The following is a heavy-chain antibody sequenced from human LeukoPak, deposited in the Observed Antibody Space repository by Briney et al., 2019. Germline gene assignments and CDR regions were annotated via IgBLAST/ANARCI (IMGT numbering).Heavy chain of an antibody. D-gene: IGHD5-18*01. CDR3: ARARSRIQLWSDDYHYYMDV. CDR1: GFTFSSYS. V-gene: IGHV3-21*01. CDR2: ISSSSSYI. Sequence: GGSLRLSCAASGFTFSSYSMNWVRQAPGKGLEWVSSISSSSSYIYYADSVKGRFTISRDNAKDSLYLQMNSLRAEDTAVYYCARARSRIQLWSDDYHYYMDVWGKGTTVTVSS. J-gene: IGHJ6*03.